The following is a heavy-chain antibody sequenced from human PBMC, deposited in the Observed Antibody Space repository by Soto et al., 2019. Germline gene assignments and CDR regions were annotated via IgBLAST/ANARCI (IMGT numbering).Heavy chain of an antibody. Sequence: GSLRLSCAASGFTFTRYSMNWVRQAPGKGLEWVASISSTTNYIYYGESLKGRLTISRDNAKNSMYLQMNTLRAEDTAVYYCARESEELSSNLDYWGQGTLVTVSS. CDR2: ISSTTNYI. V-gene: IGHV3-21*06. CDR3: ARESEELSSNLDY. CDR1: GFTFTRYS. J-gene: IGHJ4*02. D-gene: IGHD1-7*01.